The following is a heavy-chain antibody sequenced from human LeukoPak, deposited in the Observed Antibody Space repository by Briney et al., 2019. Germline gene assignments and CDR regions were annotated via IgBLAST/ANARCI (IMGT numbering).Heavy chain of an antibody. V-gene: IGHV3-11*01. Sequence: PGGSLRLSCAASGFTFSDYYMSWIRQAPGKGLEWVSYISSSGSTIYYADSVKGRFTISRDNAKNSLYLQMNSLRAEDTAVYYCARDGAYDYSNYYYFDYWGQGTLVTVSS. D-gene: IGHD4-4*01. J-gene: IGHJ4*02. CDR2: ISSSGSTI. CDR3: ARDGAYDYSNYYYFDY. CDR1: GFTFSDYY.